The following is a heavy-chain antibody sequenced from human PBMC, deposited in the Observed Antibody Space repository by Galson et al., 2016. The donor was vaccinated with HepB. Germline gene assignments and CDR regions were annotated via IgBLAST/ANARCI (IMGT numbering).Heavy chain of an antibody. CDR3: ARDRGPWLVRREDATATGYNAMDI. D-gene: IGHD6-19*01. CDR2: ISTYNGVT. Sequence: SVKVSCKASGYTFTSYGISWVRQAPGQGLEWMGWISTYNGVTNYAQNLQGRVTMTRDTSTSTASMDLRSLRSDDTAVYFCARDRGPWLVRREDATATGYNAMDIWGQGTTVTVSS. V-gene: IGHV1-18*01. CDR1: GYTFTSYG. J-gene: IGHJ6*02.